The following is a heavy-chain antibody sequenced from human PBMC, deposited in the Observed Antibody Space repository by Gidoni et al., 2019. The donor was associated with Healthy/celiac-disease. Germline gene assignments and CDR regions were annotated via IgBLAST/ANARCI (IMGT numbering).Heavy chain of an antibody. V-gene: IGHV3-30*04. CDR1: GFTFSSYA. D-gene: IGHD6-19*01. J-gene: IGHJ3*02. Sequence: QVQLVESGGGVVQPGRSLRLSCAASGFTFSSYAMHWVRHAPGKGLEWVAVISYDGSNKYYADSVKGRFTISRDNSKNTLYLQMNSLRAEDTAVYYCARGSSGWSDAFDIWGQGTMVTVSS. CDR3: ARGSSGWSDAFDI. CDR2: ISYDGSNK.